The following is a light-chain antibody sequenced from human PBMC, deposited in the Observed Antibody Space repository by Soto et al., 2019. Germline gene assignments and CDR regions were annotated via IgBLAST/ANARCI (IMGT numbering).Light chain of an antibody. V-gene: IGKV3-20*01. CDR2: RTS. CDR3: QQYGSSPPIT. J-gene: IGKJ5*01. CDR1: QSVSSSY. Sequence: IVLTQSPAILALSPGDRATLSCRPSQSVSSSYLAWYQHKPGQAPRLLIYRTSSRATGIPDRFSGSGSGTDFTLTISRLEPEDFAVYYCQQYGSSPPITFGQGTRLEIK.